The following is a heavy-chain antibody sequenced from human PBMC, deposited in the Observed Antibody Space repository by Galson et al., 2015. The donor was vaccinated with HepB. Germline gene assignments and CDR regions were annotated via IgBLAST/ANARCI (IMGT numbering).Heavy chain of an antibody. CDR1: GFPFSNYW. D-gene: IGHD3-22*01. CDR3: ARDVPPGYYDRRQGDAFDI. Sequence: SLRLSCAASGFPFSNYWMTWVRQAPGKGLEWVANIKQDGSEKYYVDSVKGRFTISRDNAKNSLYLQMNSLRAEDTAVYYCARDVPPGYYDRRQGDAFDIWGQGTMVTVSS. V-gene: IGHV3-7*03. CDR2: IKQDGSEK. J-gene: IGHJ3*02.